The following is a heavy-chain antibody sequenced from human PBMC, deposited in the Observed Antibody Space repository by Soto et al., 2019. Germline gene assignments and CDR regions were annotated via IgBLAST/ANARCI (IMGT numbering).Heavy chain of an antibody. D-gene: IGHD1-26*01. Sequence: VVSLRLSCAASGFIFSSYTMHWVRQAPGKGLEWVGVITYDGSNQYYADSVKGRFTISRDNSRNMLFLQMNSLRPDDTAVYYWARAPNGRYPEFDECGKGNLVIVYS. CDR1: GFIFSSYT. V-gene: IGHV3-30-3*01. J-gene: IGHJ4*02. CDR3: ARAPNGRYPEFDE. CDR2: ITYDGSNQ.